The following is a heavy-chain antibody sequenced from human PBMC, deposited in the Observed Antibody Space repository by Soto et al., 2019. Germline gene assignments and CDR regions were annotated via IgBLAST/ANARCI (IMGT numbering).Heavy chain of an antibody. D-gene: IGHD6-19*01. J-gene: IGHJ5*02. CDR2: VFSSVSA. CDR3: ARHYSSGSRNWFDP. Sequence: PSETLSLTCIVSGVSVTSYTWSWVRQPANKGLEWIGRVFSSVSATYSPYLKSRVRISMDTPKNQFSLKLSSVTAADTAVFYCARHYSSGSRNWFDPWGQGTLVTVSS. V-gene: IGHV4-4*07. CDR1: GVSVTSYT.